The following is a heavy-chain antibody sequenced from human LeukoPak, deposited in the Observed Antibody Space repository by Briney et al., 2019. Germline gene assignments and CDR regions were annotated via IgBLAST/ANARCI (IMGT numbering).Heavy chain of an antibody. J-gene: IGHJ5*02. CDR3: ARGGGYNWFDP. V-gene: IGHV4-38-2*01. Sequence: SETLSLTCAVSGYSISSGYYWGWIRQPPGKGLEWIGEINHSGSTNYNPSLKSRVTISVDTSKNQFSLKLRSVTAADTAVYYCARGGGYNWFDPWGQGTLVTVSS. CDR2: INHSGST. CDR1: GYSISSGYY.